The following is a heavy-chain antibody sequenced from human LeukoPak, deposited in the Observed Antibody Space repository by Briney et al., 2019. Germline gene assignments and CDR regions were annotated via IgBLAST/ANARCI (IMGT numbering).Heavy chain of an antibody. Sequence: SETLSLTCAVYGGSFSGYYWSWIRQPPGKGLEWIGEINHSGSTNYNPSLKSRVTIPVDTSKNQFSLKLSSVTAADTAVYYCARAGTMIVVHDAFDIWGQGTMVTVSS. CDR1: GGSFSGYY. V-gene: IGHV4-34*01. CDR3: ARAGTMIVVHDAFDI. D-gene: IGHD3-22*01. J-gene: IGHJ3*02. CDR2: INHSGST.